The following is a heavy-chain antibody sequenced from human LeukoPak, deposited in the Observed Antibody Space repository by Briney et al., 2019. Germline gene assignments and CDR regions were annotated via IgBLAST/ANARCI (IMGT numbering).Heavy chain of an antibody. CDR2: MNPGNGDT. D-gene: IGHD3-9*01. V-gene: IGHV1-8*02. Sequence: GASVKVSCKASGGTFSSYAISWVRQATGQGLEWMGWMNPGNGDTAYAQKFQGRVTMTRDTSMSTAYMELNSLGSEDTAIYYCARGLGDYNTDWFPVSGYWGQGTPVTVSS. J-gene: IGHJ4*02. CDR1: GGTFSSYA. CDR3: ARGLGDYNTDWFPVSGY.